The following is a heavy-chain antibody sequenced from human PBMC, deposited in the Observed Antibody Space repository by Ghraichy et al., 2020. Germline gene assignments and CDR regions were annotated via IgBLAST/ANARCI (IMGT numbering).Heavy chain of an antibody. J-gene: IGHJ5*02. V-gene: IGHV4-39*01. CDR1: GGSISSSSYY. CDR2: IYYSGST. Sequence: SETLSLTCTVSGGSISSSSYYWGWIRQPPGKGLEWIGSIYYSGSTYYNPSLKSRVTISVDTSKNQFSLKLSSVTAADTAVYYCARPYTPIDIYSSSSDCCWFDPWGQGTLVTVSS. CDR3: ARPYTPIDIYSSSSDCCWFDP. D-gene: IGHD6-6*01.